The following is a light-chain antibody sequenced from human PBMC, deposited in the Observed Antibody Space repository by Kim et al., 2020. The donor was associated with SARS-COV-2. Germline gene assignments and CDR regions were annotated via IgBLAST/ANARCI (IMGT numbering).Light chain of an antibody. V-gene: IGLV3-19*01. CDR3: NSRDSSGNREV. CDR1: SLRSYY. CDR2: GKN. J-gene: IGLJ3*02. Sequence: SSELTQDPAVSVALGQTVRITCQGDSLRSYYASWYQQKPGQAPVLVIYGKNNRPSGIPDRFSGSSSGNTASLTITGAQAEDEADYYCNSRDSSGNREVFGGGTKVTVL.